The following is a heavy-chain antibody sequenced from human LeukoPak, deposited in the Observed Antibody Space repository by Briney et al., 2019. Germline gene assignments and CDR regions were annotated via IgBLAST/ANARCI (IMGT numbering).Heavy chain of an antibody. Sequence: GGSLRLSCAASGFTFSSYGMHWVRQAPGKGLEWVAFIRYDGSNKYYADSVKGRFTISRDNAKNSLYLQMNSLRAEDTAVYYCAMGDRYSSSSDVIGVDVWGKGTTVTVSS. V-gene: IGHV3-30*02. CDR2: IRYDGSNK. CDR3: AMGDRYSSSSDVIGVDV. J-gene: IGHJ6*04. CDR1: GFTFSSYG. D-gene: IGHD6-6*01.